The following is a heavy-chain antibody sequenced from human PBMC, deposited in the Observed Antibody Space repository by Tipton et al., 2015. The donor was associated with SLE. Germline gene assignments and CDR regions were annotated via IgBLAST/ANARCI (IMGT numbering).Heavy chain of an antibody. J-gene: IGHJ4*02. CDR2: IYTSGST. CDR3: ARQLTSGYYYEFGY. Sequence: TLSLTCTVSGGSISSGSYYWSWIRQPAGKGLEWIGRIYTSGSTNYNPSLKSRVTISVDTSKNQFSLKLNSVTAADTAVYYCARQLTSGYYYEFGYWGLGMLVTVSS. D-gene: IGHD3-22*01. CDR1: GGSISSGSYY. V-gene: IGHV4-61*02.